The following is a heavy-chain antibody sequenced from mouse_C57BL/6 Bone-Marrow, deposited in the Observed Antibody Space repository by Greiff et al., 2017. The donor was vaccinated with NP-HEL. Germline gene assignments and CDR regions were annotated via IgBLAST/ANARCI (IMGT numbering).Heavy chain of an antibody. V-gene: IGHV3-3*01. J-gene: IGHJ2*01. CDR3: ARDEDGSLYY. D-gene: IGHD6-1*01. CDR1: GFSITSDCY. CDR2: TFYSGIT. Sequence: EVQLQESGPSLVRPSQTLSLTCTVTGFSITSDCYWIWIRQFPGNKLEYIGYTFYSGITYYNPSLESRTYLTRDKSKNQFSIKLSSVTTEDTATYYCARDEDGSLYYWGQGTTLTVSS.